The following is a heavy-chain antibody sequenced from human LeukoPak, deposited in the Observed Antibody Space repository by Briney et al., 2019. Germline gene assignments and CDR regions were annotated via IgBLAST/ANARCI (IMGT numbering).Heavy chain of an antibody. CDR2: ISYAGNNE. J-gene: IGHJ4*02. Sequence: GGSLRLSCAASGFTFSSYVMHWVRQAPGKGLEWVAVISYAGNNEYYADSVKGRFTISRDNSKNTPYLQMNSLRAEDTAVYYCAKVESSGWYSIDYWGQGTLVTVSS. CDR1: GFTFSSYV. D-gene: IGHD6-19*01. V-gene: IGHV3-30*18. CDR3: AKVESSGWYSIDY.